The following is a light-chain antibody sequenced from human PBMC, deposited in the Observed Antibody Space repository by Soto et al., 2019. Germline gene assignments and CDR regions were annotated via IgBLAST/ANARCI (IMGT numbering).Light chain of an antibody. V-gene: IGLV2-23*01. J-gene: IGLJ3*02. CDR1: SSDVGSYNV. Sequence: QSALTQPAAMSGSPGQSITISCTGTSSDVGSYNVVSWYRLHPGQAPKLMIYEATKRPSGVSDRFSASKSVNRASLTISGLQAEDEADYYCCSYAGRGTWVFGGGTKLTVL. CDR3: CSYAGRGTWV. CDR2: EAT.